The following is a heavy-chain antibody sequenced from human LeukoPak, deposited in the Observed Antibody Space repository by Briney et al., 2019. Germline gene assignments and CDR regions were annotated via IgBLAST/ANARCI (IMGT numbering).Heavy chain of an antibody. CDR3: VRSAFHAGSGNYYDY. Sequence: GGSLRLSCVASGVTLSNYAMSWVRQAPGKGLVWVSRIDNAGSITTYADSVKGRFTISRDNAENTLYLQMNSLRVEDTAVYYCVRSAFHAGSGNYYDYWGQGTLVTVSS. J-gene: IGHJ4*02. D-gene: IGHD3-22*01. V-gene: IGHV3-74*03. CDR1: GVTLSNYA. CDR2: IDNAGSIT.